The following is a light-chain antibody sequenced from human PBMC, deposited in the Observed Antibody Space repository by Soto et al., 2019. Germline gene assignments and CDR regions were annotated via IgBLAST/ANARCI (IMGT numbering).Light chain of an antibody. V-gene: IGKV3-20*01. CDR1: QSVSSN. J-gene: IGKJ1*01. CDR2: GAS. Sequence: EIVLTQSPATLSLSPGERATLSCRASQSVSSNLAWYQQKPGQAPRLLIYGASTRASGIPDRFSGSGSGTDFTFAIDRLEPEDFALYFCHQYGGSMETFGQGTKVDIK. CDR3: HQYGGSMET.